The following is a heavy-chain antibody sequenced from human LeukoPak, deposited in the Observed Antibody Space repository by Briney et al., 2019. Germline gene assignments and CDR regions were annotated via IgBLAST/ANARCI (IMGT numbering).Heavy chain of an antibody. D-gene: IGHD3-10*01. V-gene: IGHV4-34*01. J-gene: IGHJ5*02. CDR3: ARGLVRSLRTTNWFDP. CDR2: INHSGST. CDR1: GGSFSGYY. Sequence: KPSETLSLTCAVYGGSFSGYYWSWIRQPPGKGLEWIGEINHSGSTNYNPSLKSRVTISVDTSKNQFSLKLSSVTAADTAVYYCARGLVRSLRTTNWFDPWGQGTLVTVSS.